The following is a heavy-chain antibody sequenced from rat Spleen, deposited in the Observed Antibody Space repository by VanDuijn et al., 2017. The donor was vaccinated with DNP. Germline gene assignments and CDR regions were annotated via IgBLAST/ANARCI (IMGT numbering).Heavy chain of an antibody. CDR2: TRYDGYST. V-gene: IGHV5-22*01. CDR1: GFTFSDYY. CDR3: ARHVLPLRVWDY. D-gene: IGHD1-11*01. J-gene: IGHJ2*01. Sequence: EVQLVESGGGLVQPGGSLKLSCAASGFTFSDYYMAWVRQAPTKGLEWVAYTRYDGYSTYYGDSVKGRFTISRDNARNTLYLQMNSLRSEDMATYYCARHVLPLRVWDYWGQGVMVTVSS.